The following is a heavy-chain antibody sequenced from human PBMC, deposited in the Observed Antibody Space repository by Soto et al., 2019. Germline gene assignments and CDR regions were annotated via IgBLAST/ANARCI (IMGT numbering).Heavy chain of an antibody. CDR1: GFTFSSYG. D-gene: IGHD6-13*01. J-gene: IGHJ4*02. V-gene: IGHV3-30*03. CDR2: ISYDGSNK. CDR3: VAIAAAGS. Sequence: PGGSLRLSCAASGFTFSSYGMHWVRQAPGKGLEWVAVISYDGSNKYYAGSVKGRFTISRDNSKNTLYLQMNSLRAEDTAVYYCVAIAAAGSWGQGTLVTVSS.